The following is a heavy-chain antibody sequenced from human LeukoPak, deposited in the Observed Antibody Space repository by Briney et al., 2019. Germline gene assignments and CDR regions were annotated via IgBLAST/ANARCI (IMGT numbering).Heavy chain of an antibody. CDR3: ATLWFGELVLDY. J-gene: IGHJ4*02. CDR1: GYTFTSYA. V-gene: IGHV1-3*01. D-gene: IGHD3-10*01. CDR2: INAGNGNT. Sequence: ASVKVSCKASGYTFTSYAMHWVRQAPGQRLEWMGWINAGNGNTKYSQKFQGRVTNTRDTSASTAYMELSSLRSEDTAVYYCATLWFGELVLDYWGQGTLVTVSS.